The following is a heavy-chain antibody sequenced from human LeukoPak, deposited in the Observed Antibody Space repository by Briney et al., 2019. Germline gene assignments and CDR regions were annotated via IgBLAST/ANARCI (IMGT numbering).Heavy chain of an antibody. CDR1: GFTFSSYG. V-gene: IGHV3-21*01. J-gene: IGHJ4*02. CDR3: ARDWLGESLWFGESSFDY. Sequence: GGSLTLSCAASGFTFSSYGMHWVRQAPGKGLEWVSSISSSSSYIYYADSVKGRFTISRDNAKNSLYLQMNSLRAEDTAVYYCARDWLGESLWFGESSFDYWGQGTLVTVSS. CDR2: ISSSSSYI. D-gene: IGHD3-10*01.